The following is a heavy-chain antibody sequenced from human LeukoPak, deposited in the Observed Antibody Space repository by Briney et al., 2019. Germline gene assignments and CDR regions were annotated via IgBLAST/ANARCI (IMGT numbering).Heavy chain of an antibody. Sequence: QPGGSLRLSCAASGFTFTSFWMHWVRQAPGKGLVWVSRIIIDASTTTYADSVKGRFTISRDNAKNTVYLQMNSLRAEDTAVYYCARDLVATSFDYWGQGTLVTVSS. D-gene: IGHD5-12*01. CDR2: IIIDASTT. CDR3: ARDLVATSFDY. V-gene: IGHV3-74*01. CDR1: GFTFTSFW. J-gene: IGHJ4*02.